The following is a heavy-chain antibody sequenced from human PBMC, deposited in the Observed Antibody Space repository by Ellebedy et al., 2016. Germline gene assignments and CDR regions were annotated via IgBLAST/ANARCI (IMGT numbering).Heavy chain of an antibody. CDR2: IISSSNYI. Sequence: GESLKISXAASGFTFSSYSMNWVRQAPGKGLEWVSSIISSSNYIYYADSVKGRFTISRDNAKNSLYLQMNSLRAEDTAVYYCARKSGTSDIWGQGTMVTVSS. V-gene: IGHV3-21*01. CDR3: ARKSGTSDI. J-gene: IGHJ3*02. CDR1: GFTFSSYS.